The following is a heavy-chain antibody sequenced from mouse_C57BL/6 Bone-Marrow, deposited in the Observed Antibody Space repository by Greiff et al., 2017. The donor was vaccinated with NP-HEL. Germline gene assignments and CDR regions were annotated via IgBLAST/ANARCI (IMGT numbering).Heavy chain of an antibody. D-gene: IGHD2-3*01. J-gene: IGHJ1*03. CDR1: GFSLTSYA. CDR2: IWTGGGR. Sequence: VKLMESGPGLVAPSQCLSITCTASGFSLTSYAISWVRQPPGKGLEWLGAIWTGGGRNYNSAHKSRLSISTDNNKGKVFLKMNSLQTYDTAGDYCARSEGYYVRYFDVWGTGTTVTVSS. V-gene: IGHV2-9-1*01. CDR3: ARSEGYYVRYFDV.